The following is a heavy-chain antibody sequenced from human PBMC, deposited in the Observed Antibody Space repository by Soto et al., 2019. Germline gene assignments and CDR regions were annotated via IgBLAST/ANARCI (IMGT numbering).Heavy chain of an antibody. CDR2: IYYSGST. J-gene: IGHJ5*02. CDR3: ARCGGYRSGSNWFDP. CDR1: GGSISSYY. V-gene: IGHV4-59*08. Sequence: SETLSLTCTVSGGSISSYYWSWIRQPPGKGLEWIGYIYYSGSTNYNPSLKSRVTISVDTSKNQFSLKLSSVTAADTAVYYCARCGGYRSGSNWFDPWGQGTLVTVS. D-gene: IGHD6-19*01.